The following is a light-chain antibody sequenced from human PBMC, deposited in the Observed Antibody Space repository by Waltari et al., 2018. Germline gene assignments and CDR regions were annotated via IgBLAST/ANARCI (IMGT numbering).Light chain of an antibody. CDR2: GAS. Sequence: EIVLTQSPGTLSLSPGERATLSCRASQSVSGSYLAWYQQKPGQAPRLLIYGASSRAPGVPDRFGGSGSGTDFTLTISRLEPEYFAVYYCQQYGNSPRYTFGQGTKLEIK. CDR3: QQYGNSPRYT. V-gene: IGKV3-20*01. J-gene: IGKJ2*01. CDR1: QSVSGSY.